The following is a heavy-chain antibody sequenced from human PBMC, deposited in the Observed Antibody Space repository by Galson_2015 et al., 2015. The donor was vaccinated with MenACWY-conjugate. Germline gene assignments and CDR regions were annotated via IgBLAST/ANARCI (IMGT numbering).Heavy chain of an antibody. J-gene: IGHJ4*02. CDR1: GFTFSSCA. D-gene: IGHD1-26*01. Sequence: SLRLSCAASGFTFSSCAMSWVRQAPGKGLEWVSGITGSDGRTFYAAPVKGRFTISRDNSKNTVYLQMNSLRAEDTAVYFCARGLGTGSFSELDSWGQGILVTVSS. CDR3: ARGLGTGSFSELDS. V-gene: IGHV3-23*01. CDR2: ITGSDGRT.